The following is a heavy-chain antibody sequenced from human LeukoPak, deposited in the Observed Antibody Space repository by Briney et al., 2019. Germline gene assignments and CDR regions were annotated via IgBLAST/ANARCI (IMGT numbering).Heavy chain of an antibody. CDR2: IYTSGST. CDR3: ARELRYFDWRDAFDI. D-gene: IGHD3-9*01. CDR1: GGSISSYY. J-gene: IGHJ3*02. Sequence: SETLSLTCTVSGGSISSYYWSWIRQPAGKGLEWIGRIYTSGSTNYNPSLKSRVTISVDTSKNQFSLKLSSVTAADTAVYYCARELRYFDWRDAFDIWGQGTMVTVSS. V-gene: IGHV4-4*07.